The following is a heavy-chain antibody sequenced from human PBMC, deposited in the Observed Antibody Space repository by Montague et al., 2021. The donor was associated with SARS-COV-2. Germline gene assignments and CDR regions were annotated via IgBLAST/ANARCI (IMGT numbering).Heavy chain of an antibody. D-gene: IGHD3-22*01. CDR1: GGSFSDYY. CDR2: VNHSGRI. J-gene: IGHJ4*02. Sequence: SETLSLTCAVHGGSFSDYYWTWIRQSPGKGLEWLGEVNHSGRINYNPSLKSRITISVDTSKNQFSLRLRSVTAADTAVYYCARVRADIPMILVVFTGAAHYFDAWGQGTLVSVSS. V-gene: IGHV4-34*01. CDR3: ARVRADIPMILVVFTGAAHYFDA.